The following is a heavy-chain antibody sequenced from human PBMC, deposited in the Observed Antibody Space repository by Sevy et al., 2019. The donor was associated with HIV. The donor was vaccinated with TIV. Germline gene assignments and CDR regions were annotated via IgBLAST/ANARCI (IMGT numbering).Heavy chain of an antibody. Sequence: GESLKISCKGSGYAFTTYWIGWVRQTPGKGLEWMGIIYPGDSDTRYSPSFQGQVTISADKSIRTAYLHWSRLKASDTAKYYCVRHGTAGTTMDHFDNWGQGTLVTVSS. CDR2: IYPGDSDT. V-gene: IGHV5-51*01. J-gene: IGHJ4*02. CDR3: VRHGTAGTTMDHFDN. CDR1: GYAFTTYW. D-gene: IGHD1-1*01.